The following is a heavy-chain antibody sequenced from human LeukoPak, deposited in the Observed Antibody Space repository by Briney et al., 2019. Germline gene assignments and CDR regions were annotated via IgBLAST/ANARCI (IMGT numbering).Heavy chain of an antibody. CDR3: AKRTRACGGSCDYFDY. D-gene: IGHD2-15*01. Sequence: GGSLRLSCAASGYTFSSYAMSWVRQAPGKGLEWVSAISGSGGSTYYADSVKGRFTISRDNSKNTLYLQMNSLRAEDTAVYYCAKRTRACGGSCDYFDYWGQGTLVTVSS. V-gene: IGHV3-23*01. CDR2: ISGSGGST. CDR1: GYTFSSYA. J-gene: IGHJ4*02.